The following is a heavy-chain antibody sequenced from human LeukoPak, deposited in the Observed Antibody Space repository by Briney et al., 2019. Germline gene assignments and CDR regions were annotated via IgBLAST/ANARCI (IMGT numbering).Heavy chain of an antibody. CDR3: ARGLSLPHYDSSGYSLGY. Sequence: ASVKVSCKASAYTFTSYDSNWVRQATGQGLEWVGLMNPNSGNTGYAQKFQGRVTMTRNTSISTAYMELSSLRSEDTAVYYCARGLSLPHYDSSGYSLGYWGQGTLVTVSS. V-gene: IGHV1-8*01. CDR1: AYTFTSYD. D-gene: IGHD3-22*01. CDR2: MNPNSGNT. J-gene: IGHJ4*02.